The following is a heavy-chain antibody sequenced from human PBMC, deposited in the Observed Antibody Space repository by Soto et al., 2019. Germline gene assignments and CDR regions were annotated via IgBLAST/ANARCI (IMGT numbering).Heavy chain of an antibody. CDR2: ISYDGSNK. D-gene: IGHD3-22*01. CDR3: AREGEYYYDSSGLDY. Sequence: GGSLRLSCAASGFTFSSYAMHWVRQAPGKGLEWVAVISYDGSNKYYADSVKGRFTISRDNSKNTLYLQMNSLRAEDTAVYYCAREGEYYYDSSGLDYWGQGTLVTVSS. J-gene: IGHJ4*02. V-gene: IGHV3-30-3*01. CDR1: GFTFSSYA.